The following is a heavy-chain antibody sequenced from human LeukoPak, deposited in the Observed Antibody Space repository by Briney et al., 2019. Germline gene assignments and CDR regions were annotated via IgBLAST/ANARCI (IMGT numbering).Heavy chain of an antibody. V-gene: IGHV4-30-2*01. CDR1: GGSISSGGYS. CDR3: ARGNY. Sequence: SQTLSLTCAVSGGSISSGGYSWSWIRQPPGKGLEWIGYIYHSGSTNYNPSLKSRVTISKDKSKNQFFLKLSSVTVADTAVYYCARGNYWGQGTLVTVSS. CDR2: IYHSGST. J-gene: IGHJ4*02.